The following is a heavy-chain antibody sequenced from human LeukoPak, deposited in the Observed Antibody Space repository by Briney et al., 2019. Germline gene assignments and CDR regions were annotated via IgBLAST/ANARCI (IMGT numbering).Heavy chain of an antibody. V-gene: IGHV4-34*01. CDR2: INHSGST. CDR1: GESFSGYY. CDR3: ARLDTMRSGSYNYYYYMDV. D-gene: IGHD3-10*01. J-gene: IGHJ6*03. Sequence: SETLSLTCAVYGESFSGYYWSWIRQPPGKGLEGIGGINHSGSTNYNPSLKSRVTISVDTSKNQFSLKLSSVTAADTAVYYCARLDTMRSGSYNYYYYMDVWGKGTTVTISS.